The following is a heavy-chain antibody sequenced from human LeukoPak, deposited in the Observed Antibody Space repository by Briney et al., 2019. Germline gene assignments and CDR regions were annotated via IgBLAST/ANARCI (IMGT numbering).Heavy chain of an antibody. V-gene: IGHV3-21*01. Sequence: GGSLRLSCAASGFTFSSYSMNWVRQAPGKGLEWVSSISSSSSYIYYADSVKGRFTISRDNANNSLYLQLTSLRAEDTAVYYCATRYCTISACRAASYKSFDVWGKGTTVTVSS. CDR3: ATRYCTISACRAASYKSFDV. CDR1: GFTFSSYS. CDR2: ISSSSSYI. J-gene: IGHJ6*03. D-gene: IGHD2-8*01.